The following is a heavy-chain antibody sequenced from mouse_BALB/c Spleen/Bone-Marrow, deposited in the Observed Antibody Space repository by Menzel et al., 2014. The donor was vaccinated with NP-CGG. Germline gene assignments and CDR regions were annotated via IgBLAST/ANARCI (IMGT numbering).Heavy chain of an antibody. Sequence: EVKLVESGAELVKPGASVKLSCTASGFNIKDTYMHWVKQRPEQGLEWIGRIDPANGNTKYDPKFQGKATITADTSSNTAYLQLSNLTSEDTDVYYCARGTPYAMDYWGQGTSVTVSS. CDR3: ARGTPYAMDY. V-gene: IGHV14-3*02. CDR1: GFNIKDTY. D-gene: IGHD2-14*01. J-gene: IGHJ4*01. CDR2: IDPANGNT.